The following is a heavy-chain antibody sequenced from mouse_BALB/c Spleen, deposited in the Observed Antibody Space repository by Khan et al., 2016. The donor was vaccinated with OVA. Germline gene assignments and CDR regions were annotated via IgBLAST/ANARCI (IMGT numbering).Heavy chain of an antibody. CDR3: AREGDDGGLAY. CDR2: ISNRGTTT. D-gene: IGHD2-3*01. V-gene: IGHV5-12*02. CDR1: GFTFTDYY. J-gene: IGHJ3*01. Sequence: EVQLVESGGGFMQPGGSLKLSCATSGFTFTDYYMYWVRQTPEKRLEWVAHISNRGTTTYYSDTLRDRFTISRDNAKNTLYLQMSRLKSEDTAIYYCAREGDDGGLAYWGQGTLVTVSA.